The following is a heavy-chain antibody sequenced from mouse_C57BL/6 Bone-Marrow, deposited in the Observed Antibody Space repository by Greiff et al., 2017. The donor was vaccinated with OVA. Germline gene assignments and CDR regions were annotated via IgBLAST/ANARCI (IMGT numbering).Heavy chain of an antibody. CDR2: IDPSDSYY. D-gene: IGHD2-1*01. CDR1: GYTFTSYW. Sequence: VQLQQPGAELVMPGASVKLSCKASGYTFTSYWMHWVKQRPGKGLEWIGEIDPSDSYYKSNQKLKGKSTLTVDKSSSTAYMQLSSLTSEDSAVYYCARCGNGAWFAYWGQGTLVTVSA. CDR3: ARCGNGAWFAY. J-gene: IGHJ3*01. V-gene: IGHV1-69*01.